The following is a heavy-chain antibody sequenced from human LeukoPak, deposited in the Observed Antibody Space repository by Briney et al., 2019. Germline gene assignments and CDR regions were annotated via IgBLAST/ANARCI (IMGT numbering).Heavy chain of an antibody. D-gene: IGHD3-10*01. CDR3: AKANYYGSGSYYNSGGFDY. CDR1: GFTFDDYA. CDR2: ISWNSGSI. V-gene: IGHV3-9*01. J-gene: IGHJ4*02. Sequence: GGSLRLSCAASGFTFDDYAMHWVRQAPGKGLEWVSGISWNSGSIGYADSVKGRFTISRDNAKNSLYLQMNSLRAEDTALYYCAKANYYGSGSYYNSGGFDYWGQGTLVTVSS.